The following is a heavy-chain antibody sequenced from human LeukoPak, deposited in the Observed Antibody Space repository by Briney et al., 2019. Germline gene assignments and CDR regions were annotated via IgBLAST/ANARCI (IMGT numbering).Heavy chain of an antibody. V-gene: IGHV4-31*03. Sequence: SQTLSLTCTVSGGSISSGGYYWIWIRQHPGKGLELVGYIYYSESTYYNPNLKSRLNRSVDMSKNQFSLKLSSVTAADTAVYYCARDPAVYGDYAAFDIWGQGTMVTVSS. CDR1: GGSISSGGYY. CDR3: ARDPAVYGDYAAFDI. D-gene: IGHD4-17*01. J-gene: IGHJ3*02. CDR2: IYYSEST.